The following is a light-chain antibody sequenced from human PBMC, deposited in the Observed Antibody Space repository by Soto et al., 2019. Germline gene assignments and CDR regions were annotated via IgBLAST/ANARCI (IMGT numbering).Light chain of an antibody. Sequence: DIGMTHSPDSMAVYLGERTNINCRSSQSVLHRSKRKNYLAWYQQKAGQPPKLLISWASTRESGVPDRFSGSGSGTDFTLTISSLQPEDFATYYCQQSYSGPQTLGQGTKVDIK. V-gene: IGKV4-1*01. CDR2: WAS. CDR3: QQSYSGPQT. J-gene: IGKJ1*01. CDR1: QSVLHRSKRKNY.